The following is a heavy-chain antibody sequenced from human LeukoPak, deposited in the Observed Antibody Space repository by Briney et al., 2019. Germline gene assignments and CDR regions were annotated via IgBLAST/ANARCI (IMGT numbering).Heavy chain of an antibody. CDR3: ARQYYYDGSYFDY. D-gene: IGHD3-22*01. V-gene: IGHV4-4*07. CDR1: GGSMSSYY. CDR2: IYPSRSA. J-gene: IGHJ4*02. Sequence: PSETLSLTCTVSGGSMSSYYWSWIRQPAGKGLEWIGRIYPSRSANYNPSLKSRVTMSVVTSKKQFSLKLSSVTAADTAVYYCARQYYYDGSYFDYWGQGTLVTVSS.